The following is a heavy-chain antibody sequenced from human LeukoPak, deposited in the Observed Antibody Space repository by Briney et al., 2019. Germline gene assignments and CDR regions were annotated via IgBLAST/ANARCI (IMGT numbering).Heavy chain of an antibody. CDR2: IYYSGST. J-gene: IGHJ3*02. V-gene: IGHV4-31*03. Sequence: SETLPLTCTASGGSISSGGYYWSWIRQHPGKGLEWIGYIYYSGSTYYNPSLKSRVTISVDTSKNQFSLKLSSVTAADTAVYYCARAGLYGDYADTYAFDIWGQGTMVTVSS. CDR1: GGSISSGGYY. CDR3: ARAGLYGDYADTYAFDI. D-gene: IGHD4-17*01.